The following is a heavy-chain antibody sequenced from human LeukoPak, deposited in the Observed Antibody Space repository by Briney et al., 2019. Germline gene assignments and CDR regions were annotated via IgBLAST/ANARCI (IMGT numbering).Heavy chain of an antibody. J-gene: IGHJ4*02. CDR1: GFTFSSYA. CDR3: ARHIVVVTASFDY. D-gene: IGHD2-21*02. Sequence: GGSLRLSCAASGFTFSSYAMSWVRQAPGKGLEWVSAISGSGGSTYYADSVKGRFTISRDNSKNTLYLQMNSLRAEDTAVYYWARHIVVVTASFDYWGQGTLVTVSS. CDR2: ISGSGGST. V-gene: IGHV3-23*01.